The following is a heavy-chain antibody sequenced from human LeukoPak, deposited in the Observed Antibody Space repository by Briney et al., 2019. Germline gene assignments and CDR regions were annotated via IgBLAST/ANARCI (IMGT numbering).Heavy chain of an antibody. CDR1: GYSLTSYL. Sequence: GESLKISCKGSGYSLTSYLIGWVRQMPGKGLEWLGIIYPGDSDTRYIPSFQGQVPISADKSISTADLQWSSLKASDTAMYYCARGEKVYSSGWSLRCVYWGQGTLVTVSS. CDR3: ARGEKVYSSGWSLRCVY. CDR2: IYPGDSDT. J-gene: IGHJ4*02. D-gene: IGHD6-19*01. V-gene: IGHV5-51*01.